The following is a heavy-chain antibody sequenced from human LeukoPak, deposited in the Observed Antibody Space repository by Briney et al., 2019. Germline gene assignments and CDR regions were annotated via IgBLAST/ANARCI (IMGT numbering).Heavy chain of an antibody. D-gene: IGHD3-10*01. J-gene: IGHJ4*02. CDR3: ARDLGTMVRGDESFDY. V-gene: IGHV1-69*13. Sequence: ASVKVSCKASGGTFSSYAISWVRQAPGQGLEWMGGNIPIFGTANYAQKFQGRVTITADESTSTAYMELSSLRSEDTAVYYCARDLGTMVRGDESFDYWGQGTLVTVSS. CDR2: NIPIFGTA. CDR1: GGTFSSYA.